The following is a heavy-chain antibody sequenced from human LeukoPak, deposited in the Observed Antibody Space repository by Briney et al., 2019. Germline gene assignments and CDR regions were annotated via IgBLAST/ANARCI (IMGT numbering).Heavy chain of an antibody. J-gene: IGHJ4*02. Sequence: GGSLRLSCAASRFTVTSNHMSCVRQAPGRGLEWVSVIYNGDNTAYADSVKGRFTISRDNSKNTLYLQMNTLRAEDTAVYFCARASQWLAFDIWGQGTLVTVSS. D-gene: IGHD6-19*01. CDR1: RFTVTSNH. V-gene: IGHV3-66*01. CDR2: IYNGDNT. CDR3: ARASQWLAFDI.